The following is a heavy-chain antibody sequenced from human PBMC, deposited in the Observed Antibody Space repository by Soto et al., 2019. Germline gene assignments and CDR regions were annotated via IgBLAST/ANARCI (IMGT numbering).Heavy chain of an antibody. J-gene: IGHJ4*02. D-gene: IGHD6-19*01. CDR2: ISSNSRSI. V-gene: IGHV3-48*02. CDR1: GVIFSSYS. Sequence: WGSLRLSCAASGVIFSSYSMNWVRQTPGKGLEWVSYISSNSRSIYYADSVQGRFTISRDNAKNSLYLQMNSRRDEDTAVYFGVRETQWLELFDYWGQGTLVTVSS. CDR3: VRETQWLELFDY.